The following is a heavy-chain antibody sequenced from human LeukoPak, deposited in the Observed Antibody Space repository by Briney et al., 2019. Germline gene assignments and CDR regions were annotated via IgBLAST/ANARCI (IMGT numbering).Heavy chain of an antibody. CDR2: IRYDGSNK. J-gene: IGHJ4*02. V-gene: IGHV3-30*02. CDR3: AKDGYLEAAAGTYDFDY. D-gene: IGHD6-13*01. Sequence: PGGSPRLSCAASGFTFSSYGMHWVRQAPGKGLEWVAFIRYDGSNKYYADSVKGRFTISRDNSKNTLYLQMNSLRAEDTAVYYCAKDGYLEAAAGTYDFDYWGQGTLVTVSS. CDR1: GFTFSSYG.